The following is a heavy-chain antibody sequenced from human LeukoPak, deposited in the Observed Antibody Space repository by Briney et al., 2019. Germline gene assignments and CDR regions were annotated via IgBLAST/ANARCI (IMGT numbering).Heavy chain of an antibody. Sequence: SETLSLTCAVYGGSFSGYYWRWMRQPPGKGLEWIGDIYHSGSTNYNPSLKSRVTIPVDKSKEQIASKHSSVTAADTAVFYFASVESGQQPTPYYYYYYMDVWGKGTTVTVSS. CDR2: IYHSGST. V-gene: IGHV4-34*01. CDR1: GGSFSGYY. J-gene: IGHJ6*03. CDR3: ASVESGQQPTPYYYYYYMDV. D-gene: IGHD6-13*01.